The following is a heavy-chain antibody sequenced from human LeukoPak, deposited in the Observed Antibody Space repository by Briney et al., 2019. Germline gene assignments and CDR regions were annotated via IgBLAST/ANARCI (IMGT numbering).Heavy chain of an antibody. CDR3: ARGRCSGCWNGYMDV. V-gene: IGHV1-69*06. D-gene: IGHD6-19*01. Sequence: ASVKVSCKASGTTFSSYSITRVRQAPGQGLEWMGGIIPIFGTTNYARKFQGRGTITADKSTSTAYMELSSLRSEDTAVYYCARGRCSGCWNGYMDVWGKGTTVTVSS. CDR2: IIPIFGTT. J-gene: IGHJ6*03. CDR1: GTTFSSYS.